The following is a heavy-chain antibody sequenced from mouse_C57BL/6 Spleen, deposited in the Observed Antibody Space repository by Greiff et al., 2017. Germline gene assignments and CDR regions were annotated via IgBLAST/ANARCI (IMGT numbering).Heavy chain of an antibody. CDR3: ARSGVYYDYPLAY. Sequence: VQLQQSGPELVRPGASVKISCKASGYSFTGYYMNWVKQSPEKSLEWIGEINPRTGGTTYNQKFKAKATLTADKSSSTAYMQLNSLTSEDSAVYYCARSGVYYDYPLAYWGQGTLVTVAA. J-gene: IGHJ3*01. CDR2: INPRTGGT. D-gene: IGHD2-4*01. V-gene: IGHV1-42*01. CDR1: GYSFTGYY.